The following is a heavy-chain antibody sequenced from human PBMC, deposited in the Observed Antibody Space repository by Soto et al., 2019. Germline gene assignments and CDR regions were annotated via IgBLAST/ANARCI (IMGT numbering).Heavy chain of an antibody. J-gene: IGHJ4*02. CDR1: GYTLTDLS. D-gene: IGHD3-3*01. CDR3: ATHRSGRFLEWLPQGSLGY. CDR2: FDHEDGET. V-gene: IGHV1-24*01. Sequence: QVPLVQSGAEVKKPGASVKVSCKVSGYTLTDLSMQWVRQAPGKGLEWMGGFDHEDGETIYAQKFQGRVTMTEDTATDIAYMELSSMRSEDTAEYYCATHRSGRFLEWLPQGSLGYWGQGTLVTVSS.